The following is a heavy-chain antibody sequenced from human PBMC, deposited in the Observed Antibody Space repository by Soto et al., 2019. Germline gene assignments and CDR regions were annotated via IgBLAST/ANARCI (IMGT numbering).Heavy chain of an antibody. Sequence: EVQLLESGGGLVQPGGSLRLSCAASGFTFSIYAMNWVSQAPDSVKGRFTISRDNSKNTLYLQMNSLRAEDTAVYYCARRTVGWYFDLWGRGTLVTVSS. CDR3: ARRTVGWYFDL. D-gene: IGHD4-17*01. J-gene: IGHJ2*01. CDR1: GFTFSIYA. V-gene: IGHV3-23*01.